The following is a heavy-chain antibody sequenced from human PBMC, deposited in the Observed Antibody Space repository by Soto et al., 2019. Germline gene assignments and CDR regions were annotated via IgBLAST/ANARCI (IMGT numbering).Heavy chain of an antibody. V-gene: IGHV1-8*01. D-gene: IGHD5-18*01. Sequence: ASVKVSCKASGYTFTSYDINWVRQATGQGLEWMGWMNPNSGNTGYAQKFQGRVTMTRNTSISTAYMELSSLRSEDTAVYYCARGTYGYYVAYFDYWGQGTLVTVSP. J-gene: IGHJ4*02. CDR3: ARGTYGYYVAYFDY. CDR2: MNPNSGNT. CDR1: GYTFTSYD.